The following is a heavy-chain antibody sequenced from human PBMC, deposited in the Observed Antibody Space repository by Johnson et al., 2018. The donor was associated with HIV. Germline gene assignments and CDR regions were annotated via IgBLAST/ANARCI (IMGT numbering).Heavy chain of an antibody. J-gene: IGHJ3*02. CDR2: INSDGTII. Sequence: VQLVESGGASVQPGGSLRLSCVVSGFNFSSHWMHWVRQVPGKGLVWVSRINSDGTIISYADSVKGRLTISRDNAKNMLFLRMNSLRPEDTAMHFCGRGFCPSGVCYTKVDGFDIWGQGTMVTVSS. D-gene: IGHD2-8*01. CDR1: GFNFSSHW. CDR3: GRGFCPSGVCYTKVDGFDI. V-gene: IGHV3-74*01.